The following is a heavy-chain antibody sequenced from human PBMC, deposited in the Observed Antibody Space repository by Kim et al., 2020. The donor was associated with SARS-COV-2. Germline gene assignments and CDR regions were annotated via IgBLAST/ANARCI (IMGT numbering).Heavy chain of an antibody. CDR1: GFTVSSNY. V-gene: IGHV3-66*01. CDR2: IYSGGST. Sequence: GGSLRLSCAASGFTVSSNYMSWVRQAPGKGLEWVSVIYSGGSTYYADSVKGRFTISRDNSKNTLYLQMNSLRAEDTAVYYCARGGWLQLLRYYYYYMDVWGKGTTVTVSS. J-gene: IGHJ6*03. CDR3: ARGGWLQLLRYYYYYMDV. D-gene: IGHD5-12*01.